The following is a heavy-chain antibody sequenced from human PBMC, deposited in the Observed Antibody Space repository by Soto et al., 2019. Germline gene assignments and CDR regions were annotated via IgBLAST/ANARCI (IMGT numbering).Heavy chain of an antibody. CDR3: ARHRAPGSRLRSYYGMDV. V-gene: IGHV5-51*01. Sequence: PGESLKISCKGSGYSFTSYWIGWVRQMPGKGLEWMGIIYPGDSDTRYSPSFQGQVTISADKSISTAYLQWSSLKASDTAMYYCARHRAPGSRLRSYYGMDVWGQGTTVTVSS. J-gene: IGHJ6*02. CDR2: IYPGDSDT. CDR1: GYSFTSYW. D-gene: IGHD3-10*01.